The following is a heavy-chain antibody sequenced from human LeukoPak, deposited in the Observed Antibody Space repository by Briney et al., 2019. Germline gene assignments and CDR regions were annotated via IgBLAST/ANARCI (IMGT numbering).Heavy chain of an antibody. CDR2: IYYSGST. V-gene: IGHV4-38-2*02. J-gene: IGHJ4*02. CDR3: ARRTDYYDSSGYYGGYHY. Sequence: SDTLSLTCTVSGYSISRGYYWGWIRQSPGKGLEWSGSIYYSGSTYYNPPLKSRVTISVDTPKNQFSLKLSSVTAADTAVYYCARRTDYYDSSGYYGGYHYWGQGTLVTVSS. D-gene: IGHD3-22*01. CDR1: GYSISRGYY.